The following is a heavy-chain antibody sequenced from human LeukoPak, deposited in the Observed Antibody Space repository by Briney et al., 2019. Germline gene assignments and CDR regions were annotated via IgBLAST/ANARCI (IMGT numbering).Heavy chain of an antibody. CDR1: GFTFSSYA. J-gene: IGHJ4*02. V-gene: IGHV3-30*14. CDR2: ISYDGSNK. Sequence: GGSLRLSCAASGFTFSSYAMHWVRQAPGKGLEWVAVISYDGSNKYYADSVKGRFTISRDNSKNTLYLQMNSLRAEDTAVYYCARVGVQYHLYIDYWGQGTLVTVSS. D-gene: IGHD2-2*01. CDR3: ARVGVQYHLYIDY.